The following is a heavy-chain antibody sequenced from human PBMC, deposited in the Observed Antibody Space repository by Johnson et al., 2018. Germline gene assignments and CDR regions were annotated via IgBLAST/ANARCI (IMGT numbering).Heavy chain of an antibody. V-gene: IGHV3-66*02. CDR1: GFTFRTKY. CDR2: IYSYDAT. Sequence: EVQLLESGGGLVQPGGSLRLPCATSGFTFRTKYMSWVRQAPGKGLEWISVIYSYDATYYADSVRGRFTISRDNSKDTLLLQMNSLRTEDTAVYYCAIMGHYGDNGFDIWGQGTMVTVSS. J-gene: IGHJ3*02. D-gene: IGHD4-17*01. CDR3: AIMGHYGDNGFDI.